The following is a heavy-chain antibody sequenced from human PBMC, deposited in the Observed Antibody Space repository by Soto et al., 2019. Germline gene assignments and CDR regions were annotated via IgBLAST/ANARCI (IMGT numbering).Heavy chain of an antibody. D-gene: IGHD1-1*01. CDR3: ARRYKSAGWLEP. CDR1: GYTFATYA. J-gene: IGHJ5*02. Sequence: QVQLVQSGAEVKKPGASVKGSCKASGYTFATYAIHWVRQAPGQGLEWMGWINPATGNTEYSEKFQDRVTITRDTSASTAYMELRGLRSEDTAVYYCARRYKSAGWLEPWGQGTLVTVSS. CDR2: INPATGNT. V-gene: IGHV1-3*01.